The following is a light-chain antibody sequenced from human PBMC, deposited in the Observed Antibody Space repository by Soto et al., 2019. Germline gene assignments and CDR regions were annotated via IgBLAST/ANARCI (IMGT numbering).Light chain of an antibody. J-gene: IGLJ3*02. CDR1: SSDVGGYNY. CDR3: SSYTSSSTEV. Sequence: QSVLTQPASVSGSPGQSITISCTGTSSDVGGYNYVSWYQQHPGKAPKLMIYEVSNRPSGVSNRFSVSKSGNTASLTISGLQAEDEADYYCSSYTSSSTEVFGGGTKLTVL. V-gene: IGLV2-14*01. CDR2: EVS.